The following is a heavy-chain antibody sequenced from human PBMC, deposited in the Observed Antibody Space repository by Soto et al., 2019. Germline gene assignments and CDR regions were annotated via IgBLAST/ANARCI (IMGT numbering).Heavy chain of an antibody. CDR3: ATDLLRYPMAEQWLVHAYFDY. J-gene: IGHJ4*02. CDR2: ISGSGGST. Sequence: EVQLLESGGGLVQPGGSLRLSCAASGFTFSSYAMSWVRQAPGKGLEWVSAISGSGGSTYYADSVKGRFTISRDKSKNTLYLQMNSLRAEDTAVYYCATDLLRYPMAEQWLVHAYFDYWGQGTLVTVSS. V-gene: IGHV3-23*01. CDR1: GFTFSSYA. D-gene: IGHD6-19*01.